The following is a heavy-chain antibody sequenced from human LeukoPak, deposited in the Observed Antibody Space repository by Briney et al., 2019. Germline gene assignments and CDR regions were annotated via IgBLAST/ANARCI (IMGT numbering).Heavy chain of an antibody. Sequence: GGSLRLSCAASGFTFSSYGMHWVRQAPGEGLEGVAFIWYDGSNKYYADSVKGRFTISRANSKNTLYLQMNSLRAEDTAVYYCAKDGGSYRSYYYYYMDVWGKGTTVTVSS. J-gene: IGHJ6*03. D-gene: IGHD1-26*01. CDR2: IWYDGSNK. CDR1: GFTFSSYG. V-gene: IGHV3-30*02. CDR3: AKDGGSYRSYYYYYMDV.